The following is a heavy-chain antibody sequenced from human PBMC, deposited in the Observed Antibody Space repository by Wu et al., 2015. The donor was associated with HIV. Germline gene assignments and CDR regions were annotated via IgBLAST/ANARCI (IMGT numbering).Heavy chain of an antibody. V-gene: IGHV1-69*13. CDR3: ARCARRDSVGGEVLRDAFDI. D-gene: IGHD2-21*01. Sequence: QVQLVQSGAEVKKPGSSVKVSCKASGGTFSSYVISWVRQAPGQGLEWMGRIIPIFGTANYAQKFQGRVTITADEFTSTAYMELSSLRSEDTAVYYCARCARRDSVGGEVLRDAFDIWGQGTMVTVS. J-gene: IGHJ3*02. CDR2: IIPIFGTA. CDR1: GGTFSSYV.